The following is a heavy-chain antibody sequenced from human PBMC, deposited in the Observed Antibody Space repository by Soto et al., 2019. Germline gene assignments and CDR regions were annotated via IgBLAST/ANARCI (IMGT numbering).Heavy chain of an antibody. CDR3: ARDRGEYTSSWFWYFSH. D-gene: IGHD6-13*01. CDR2: LNIAGTI. V-gene: IGHV4-4*07. J-gene: IGHJ2*01. Sequence: SETLCLTCSVSGASISSFSWNWVRQPAGKGPDLVGRLNIAGTINYNPSPKRRITMSMDTSKNQISLHLRSVTAADTAIYYCARDRGEYTSSWFWYFSHWGHGTMVTVSS. CDR1: GASISSFS.